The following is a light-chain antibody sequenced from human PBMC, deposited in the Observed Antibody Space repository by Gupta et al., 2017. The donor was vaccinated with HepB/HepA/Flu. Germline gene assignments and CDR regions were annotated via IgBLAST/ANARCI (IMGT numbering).Light chain of an antibody. CDR3: QKYDDAPLT. J-gene: IGKJ3*01. CDR2: GAS. V-gene: IGKV1-27*01. Sequence: DIQLTQSPSSLSASVGDSVTLSCRASQGISFHLAWYQQRPGEVPSLLIDGASTLHSGVPSRFSGGGSGAYFTLTSSSLQPEDVATYYCQKYDDAPLTFGPGTEVHIK. CDR1: QGISFH.